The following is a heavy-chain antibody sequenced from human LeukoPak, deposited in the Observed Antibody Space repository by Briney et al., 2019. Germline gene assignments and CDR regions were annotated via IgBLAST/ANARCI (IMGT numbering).Heavy chain of an antibody. CDR3: ARGGYCSSSSCYGDDAFDI. CDR1: GGSISNYY. Sequence: SETLSLTCTVSGGSISNYYWSWIRQPPGEGLEWIGYIYYSGSTNYNPSLKSRVTISVDTPGNQFSLRLSSVTAADTAVYYCARGGYCSSSSCYGDDAFDIWGQGTMVTVSS. D-gene: IGHD2-2*01. J-gene: IGHJ3*02. CDR2: IYYSGST. V-gene: IGHV4-59*01.